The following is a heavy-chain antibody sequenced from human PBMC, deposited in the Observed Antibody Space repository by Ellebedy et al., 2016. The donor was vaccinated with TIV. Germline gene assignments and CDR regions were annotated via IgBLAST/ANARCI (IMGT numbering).Heavy chain of an antibody. Sequence: ASVKVSXKASSYTFTNYAISWVRQAPGQGLEWMGRISAYNGDINYAQKVQGRVTMTTDTSTSTAYMELRSLRSDDTAMYYCARAPLDTSMVHAYWGQGTLVTVSS. CDR1: SYTFTNYA. D-gene: IGHD5-18*01. V-gene: IGHV1-18*01. J-gene: IGHJ4*02. CDR3: ARAPLDTSMVHAY. CDR2: ISAYNGDI.